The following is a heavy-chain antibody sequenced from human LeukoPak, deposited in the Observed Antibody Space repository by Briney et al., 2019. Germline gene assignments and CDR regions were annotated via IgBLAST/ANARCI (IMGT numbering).Heavy chain of an antibody. CDR1: GYTFYTYG. CDR2: ISGSGSNT. Sequence: AGGSLRLSCAASGYTFYTYGMKWLPDAPREGVEGGSTISGSGSNTYYAHSVKGRFTLFRDNCKNILYQQMTSLRTKETAVNDCAKAMTALVLTTWDSWGQGTLVTASP. J-gene: IGHJ4*02. V-gene: IGHV3-23*01. D-gene: IGHD2-8*02. CDR3: AKAMTALVLTTWDS.